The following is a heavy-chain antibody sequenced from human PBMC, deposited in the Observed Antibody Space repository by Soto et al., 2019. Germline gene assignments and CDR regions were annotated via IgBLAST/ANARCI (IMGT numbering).Heavy chain of an antibody. CDR1: GYTFTSYD. V-gene: IGHV1-8*01. Sequence: ASVKVSCKASGYTFTSYDINWVRQATGQGLEWMGWMNPNSGNTGYAQKFQGRVTMTRNTSISTAYMELSSLRSEDTAVYYCARVGMVRGVYYYGMDVWGQGTMVTVSS. CDR2: MNPNSGNT. CDR3: ARVGMVRGVYYYGMDV. J-gene: IGHJ6*02. D-gene: IGHD3-10*01.